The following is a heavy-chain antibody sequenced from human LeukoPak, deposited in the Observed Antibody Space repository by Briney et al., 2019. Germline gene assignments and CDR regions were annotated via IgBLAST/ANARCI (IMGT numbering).Heavy chain of an antibody. CDR3: ARHTYYYDSSGYLPSFDY. J-gene: IGHJ4*02. Sequence: PSETLSLTCTVSGGSISSYYWSWIRQPPGKGLEWIGYIYYSGSTNYNPSLKSRVAISVGTSKNQFSLKLSSVTAADTAVYYCARHTYYYDSSGYLPSFDYWGQGTLVTVSS. CDR1: GGSISSYY. V-gene: IGHV4-59*08. D-gene: IGHD3-22*01. CDR2: IYYSGST.